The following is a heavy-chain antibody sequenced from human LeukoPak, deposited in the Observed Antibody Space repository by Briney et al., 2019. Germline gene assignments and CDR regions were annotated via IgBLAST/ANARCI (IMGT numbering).Heavy chain of an antibody. Sequence: PGGSLRLSCAASGSAFSNYAMSWVRQAPGKGLEWVSAISGSGRSTYYADSVKGRFTISRDNSKNTLYLQMNSLRAEDTAVYYCARSPGIVVAGMVGFDYWGQGTLVTVSS. CDR1: GSAFSNYA. J-gene: IGHJ4*02. V-gene: IGHV3-23*01. CDR2: ISGSGRST. D-gene: IGHD6-19*01. CDR3: ARSPGIVVAGMVGFDY.